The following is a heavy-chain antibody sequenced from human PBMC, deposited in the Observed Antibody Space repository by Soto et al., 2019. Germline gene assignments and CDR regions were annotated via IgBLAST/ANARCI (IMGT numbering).Heavy chain of an antibody. CDR3: ARATMGHDAFDI. Sequence: QVQLQESGPGLVKPSQTLSLTCTVSGGSISSGGYYWSWIRQHPGKGLEWIGYIYYSGSTYYNPSIQSRVTISVDTSKNQFSLKLSSVTAADTAVYYCARATMGHDAFDIWGQGTMVTVSS. CDR2: IYYSGST. J-gene: IGHJ3*02. CDR1: GGSISSGGYY. D-gene: IGHD3-3*01. V-gene: IGHV4-31*03.